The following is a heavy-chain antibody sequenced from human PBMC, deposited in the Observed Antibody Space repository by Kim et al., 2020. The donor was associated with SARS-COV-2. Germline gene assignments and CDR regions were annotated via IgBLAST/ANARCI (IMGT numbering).Heavy chain of an antibody. CDR3: TTYSSGCLGAFDI. CDR1: GFTFSNAW. J-gene: IGHJ3*02. CDR2: IKSKTDGGTT. V-gene: IGHV3-15*01. Sequence: GGSLRLSCAASGFTFSNAWMSWVRQAPGKGLEWVGRIKSKTDGGTTDYAAPVKGRFTISRDDSKNTLYLQMNSLKTEDTAVYYCTTYSSGCLGAFDIWGQGTVVTVSS. D-gene: IGHD6-19*01.